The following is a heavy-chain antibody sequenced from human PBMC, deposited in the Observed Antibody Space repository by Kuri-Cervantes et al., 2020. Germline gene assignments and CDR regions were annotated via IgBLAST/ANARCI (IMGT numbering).Heavy chain of an antibody. CDR1: GGSISSYY. D-gene: IGHD3-10*01. CDR3: ARAVTMFRGVMYWFDP. J-gene: IGHJ5*02. CDR2: IYYSWSA. V-gene: IGHV4-59*13. Sequence: SETLSLTCTVSGGSISSYYWNWIRQPPGKGLERVWYIYYSWSANYNDSLKSRVTISVDMSKNQFSLKLSSVTAADTAVYYCARAVTMFRGVMYWFDPWGQGTLVTVSS.